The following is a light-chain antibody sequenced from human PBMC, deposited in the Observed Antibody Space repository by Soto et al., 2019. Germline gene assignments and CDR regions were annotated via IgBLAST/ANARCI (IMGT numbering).Light chain of an antibody. Sequence: EIVLTQSPGTLSLSPGERATLSCRASQSVTTYLAWYQHKPGQAPRLIIHGASNRATGIPDRFSGSGSGTDFTLTISRLEPEDFAMYYCQQYYVSPRPFGQGTKVEIK. J-gene: IGKJ1*01. CDR1: QSVTTY. V-gene: IGKV3-20*01. CDR3: QQYYVSPRP. CDR2: GAS.